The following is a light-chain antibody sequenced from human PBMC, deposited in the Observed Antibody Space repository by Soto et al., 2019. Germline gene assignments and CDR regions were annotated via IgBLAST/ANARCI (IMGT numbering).Light chain of an antibody. CDR1: QSVSSY. Sequence: EIVLTQSPATLSLSPGERATLSCRASQSVSSYLAWYQQKPGQAPRLLISDTSNRATGIPVRFSGSGSGTDFTLTISSLEPEDFAVYYCQQRRNWPRTFGQGTKVDIK. CDR3: QQRRNWPRT. V-gene: IGKV3-11*01. J-gene: IGKJ1*01. CDR2: DTS.